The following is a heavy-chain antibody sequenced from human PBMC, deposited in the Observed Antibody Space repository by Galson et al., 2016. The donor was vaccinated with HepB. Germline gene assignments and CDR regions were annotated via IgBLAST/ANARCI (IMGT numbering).Heavy chain of an antibody. D-gene: IGHD2-15*01. CDR1: GFTFSSYG. CDR3: AKAAYCSGGSCYSGWFDP. V-gene: IGHV3-30*18. CDR2: ISYDGSNK. Sequence: SLRLSCAASGFTFSSYGMHWVRQAPGKGLEWVAVISYDGSNKYYADSVKGRFTISRDNSKNTLYLQMSSLRAEDTAVYYCAKAAYCSGGSCYSGWFDPWGQGTLVTVSS. J-gene: IGHJ5*02.